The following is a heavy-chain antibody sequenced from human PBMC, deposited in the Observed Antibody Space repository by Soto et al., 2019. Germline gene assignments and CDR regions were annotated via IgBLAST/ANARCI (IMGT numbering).Heavy chain of an antibody. CDR1: GFPFNGSA. Sequence: EVQLVESGGGLVHPGGSLKLSCAASGFPFNGSAMHWVRQASGKGLEWVGRIRSKPNNDATAYAASLKGRFTISRDASKHTAYLQMNSLKAEDAAVYYCAWDFYYRMDVWGQGTTVTVSS. CDR3: AWDFYYRMDV. CDR2: IRSKPNNDAT. J-gene: IGHJ6*01. V-gene: IGHV3-73*02.